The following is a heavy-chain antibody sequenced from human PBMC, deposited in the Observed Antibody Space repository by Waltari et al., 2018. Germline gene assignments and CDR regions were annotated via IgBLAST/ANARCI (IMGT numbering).Heavy chain of an antibody. Sequence: QVQLVQSGAEVKKPGASVKVSCKASGYTFTDFYMHWVRLAPGQGLEWMGIVNPNGGSTTYAQKLQDRVTMTRDTSTSTVYMELSSLRSEDTAVHYCARAGSTLIWGVAEWGQGTLVTVSS. CDR2: VNPNGGST. V-gene: IGHV1-46*04. D-gene: IGHD2-2*01. J-gene: IGHJ4*02. CDR3: ARAGSTLIWGVAE. CDR1: GYTFTDFY.